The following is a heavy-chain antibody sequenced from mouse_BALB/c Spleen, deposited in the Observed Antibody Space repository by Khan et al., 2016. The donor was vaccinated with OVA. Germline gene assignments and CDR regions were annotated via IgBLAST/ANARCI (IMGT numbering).Heavy chain of an antibody. CDR1: GYTFTSYW. CDR3: ARIKKIGATYFDD. Sequence: VQLQESGAELVKAGASVKMSCKASGYTFTSYWMHWVKPRLGQGLEWFAETTPTNGRTYYNEKFKSKATLTVDKSSSTAYMLLSGPTFEDSAVYYCARIKKIGATYFDDWGQGTTLTVSS. D-gene: IGHD1-1*01. V-gene: IGHV1S81*02. CDR2: TTPTNGRT. J-gene: IGHJ2*01.